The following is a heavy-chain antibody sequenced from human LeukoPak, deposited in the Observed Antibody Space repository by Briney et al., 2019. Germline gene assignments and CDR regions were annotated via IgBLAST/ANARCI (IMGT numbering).Heavy chain of an antibody. CDR1: GFTFSSYG. J-gene: IGHJ4*02. Sequence: GGSLRLSCAASGFTFSSYGMSWVRQAPGKGLEWVSAIRGSGSRTYYADSVKGRFTISRDNSKNTLSLQMNSLRVEDTAVYYCAKDQAGGNNYFTAVNGGQGTQVTVSS. CDR3: AKDQAGGNNYFTAVN. V-gene: IGHV3-23*01. D-gene: IGHD4-23*01. CDR2: IRGSGSRT.